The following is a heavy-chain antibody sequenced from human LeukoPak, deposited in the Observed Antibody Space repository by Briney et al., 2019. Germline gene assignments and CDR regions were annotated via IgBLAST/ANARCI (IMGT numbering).Heavy chain of an antibody. CDR3: ARDRRPLYSENYWVSGFDI. D-gene: IGHD1-26*01. V-gene: IGHV1-18*01. J-gene: IGHJ3*02. CDR2: ISAYNGNP. CDR1: GYTFTSHG. Sequence: ASVTVSCKASGYTFTSHGISWVRQAPGQGREWMGWISAYNGNPDYAQKFQGRVTMTTETSTSTAYMELRSLRSDDTAVYYRARDRRPLYSENYWVSGFDIWGGGTMVTVAS.